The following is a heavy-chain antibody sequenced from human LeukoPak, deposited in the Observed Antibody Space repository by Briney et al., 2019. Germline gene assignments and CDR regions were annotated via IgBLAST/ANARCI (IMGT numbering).Heavy chain of an antibody. D-gene: IGHD6-19*01. Sequence: SETLSLTCSVSGDSISTSSYYWGWIRQPPGKGLEWIGSIYYSGSTYYNPSLKSRVTISVDTSKNQFSLKLSSVTAADTAVYYCARQTVAGKGATSDYNWFDPWGQGTLVTVSS. V-gene: IGHV4-39*07. CDR3: ARQTVAGKGATSDYNWFDP. CDR1: GDSISTSSYY. J-gene: IGHJ5*02. CDR2: IYYSGST.